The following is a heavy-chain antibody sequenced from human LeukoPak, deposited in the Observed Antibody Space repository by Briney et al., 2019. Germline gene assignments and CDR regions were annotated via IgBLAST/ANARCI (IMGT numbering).Heavy chain of an antibody. J-gene: IGHJ4*02. CDR2: IIPIFGTA. CDR1: GGTFSSYA. Sequence: ASVKVSCKASGGTFSSYAISWVRQAPGQGLEWMGGIIPIFGTANYAQKFQGRVTITPDESTSTAYMELSSLRSEDTAVYYCARARDILTGYDQYYFDYWGQGILVTVSS. D-gene: IGHD3-9*01. V-gene: IGHV1-69*01. CDR3: ARARDILTGYDQYYFDY.